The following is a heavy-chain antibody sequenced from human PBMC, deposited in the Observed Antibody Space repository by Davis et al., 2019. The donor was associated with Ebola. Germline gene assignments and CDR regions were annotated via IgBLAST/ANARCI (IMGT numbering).Heavy chain of an antibody. CDR1: GGSFSGYY. CDR2: INHSGST. Sequence: MPSETLSLTCAVYGGSFSGYYWSWIRQPPGKGPEWIGEINHSGSTNYNPSLKSRVTISVDTSKNQFSLKLSSVTAADTAVYYCAFYSSGWDVAEYFQHWGQGTLVTVSS. CDR3: AFYSSGWDVAEYFQH. D-gene: IGHD6-19*01. V-gene: IGHV4-34*01. J-gene: IGHJ1*01.